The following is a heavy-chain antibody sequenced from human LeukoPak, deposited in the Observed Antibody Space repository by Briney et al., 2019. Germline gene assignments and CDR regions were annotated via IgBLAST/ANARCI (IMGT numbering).Heavy chain of an antibody. Sequence: PGGSLRLSCAASGFTFSSNWMHWVRQAPGKGLVWVARINSDGSSTSYADSVKGRLTISRDNAKNTLYLQMKSLRAEDTAVYCCAREEICSNGVYSSCMDVWGKGTTVTVSS. CDR2: INSDGSST. CDR3: AREEICSNGVYSSCMDV. J-gene: IGHJ6*03. D-gene: IGHD2-8*01. CDR1: GFTFSSNW. V-gene: IGHV3-74*01.